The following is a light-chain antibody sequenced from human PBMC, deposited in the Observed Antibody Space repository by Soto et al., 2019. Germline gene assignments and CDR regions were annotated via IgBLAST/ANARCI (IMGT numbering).Light chain of an antibody. Sequence: EIVLTQSPGTLSLSPGERATLSCRASQSVSSSYLAWYQQKPGQAPRLLIYGASSRATGIPDRFSVSGSGTDFTLTISRLEPEDFAVYYCHQYGGSPRTLGQGTKVEIK. J-gene: IGKJ1*01. CDR1: QSVSSSY. CDR2: GAS. CDR3: HQYGGSPRT. V-gene: IGKV3-20*01.